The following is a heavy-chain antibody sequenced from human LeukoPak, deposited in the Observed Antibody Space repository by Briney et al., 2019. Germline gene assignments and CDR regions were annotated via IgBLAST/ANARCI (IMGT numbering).Heavy chain of an antibody. J-gene: IGHJ6*04. Sequence: GGSLRLSCAASGFTFSSYEMNWVRQAPGKGLEWVSHISSSGSTIYYADSVKGRFTISRDNAKNSLYLQMNSLRAEDTAVYYCARDYYGSGSYYNAGMDVWGKGTTVTVSS. V-gene: IGHV3-48*03. CDR1: GFTFSSYE. CDR3: ARDYYGSGSYYNAGMDV. CDR2: ISSSGSTI. D-gene: IGHD3-10*01.